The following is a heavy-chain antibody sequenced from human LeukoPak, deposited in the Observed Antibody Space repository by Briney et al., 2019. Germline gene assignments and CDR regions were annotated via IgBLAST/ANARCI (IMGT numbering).Heavy chain of an antibody. CDR3: ARAVRGTDYYDSSGLGWYYFDY. CDR2: IYSGGST. Sequence: PGGSLRLSCAGSGFTFNNYAMSWVRQAPGKGLEWVSVIYSGGSTYYADSVKGRFTISRDNSKNTLYLQMNSLRAEDTAVYYCARAVRGTDYYDSSGLGWYYFDYWGQGTLVTVSS. J-gene: IGHJ4*02. CDR1: GFTFNNYA. V-gene: IGHV3-53*01. D-gene: IGHD3-22*01.